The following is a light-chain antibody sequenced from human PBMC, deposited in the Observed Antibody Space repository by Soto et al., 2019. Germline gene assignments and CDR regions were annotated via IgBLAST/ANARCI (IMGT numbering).Light chain of an antibody. Sequence: DIQMTQSRSTLSASRGDRVTITCRASQSISVWLAWYQQKAGKAPNLLIYKASRLESGVPSRFSGSGSETEFTLTISGLQPGDSATYYCQQYNSYSPTFGQGTKVDI. CDR3: QQYNSYSPT. V-gene: IGKV1-5*03. J-gene: IGKJ1*01. CDR1: QSISVW. CDR2: KAS.